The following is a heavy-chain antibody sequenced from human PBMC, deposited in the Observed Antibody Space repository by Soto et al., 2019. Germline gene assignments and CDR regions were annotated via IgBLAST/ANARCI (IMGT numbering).Heavy chain of an antibody. Sequence: QVQLVESGGGVVQPGRSLRLSCAASGFTFSSYAMHWVRQAPGKGLEWVAVISYDGSNKYYADSVKGRFTISRDNSKNTLYLQMNSLRAEVTAVYYCARPTTVLSWYFALWGRVTLVTVSS. J-gene: IGHJ2*01. CDR3: ARPTTVLSWYFAL. CDR2: ISYDGSNK. D-gene: IGHD4-17*01. CDR1: GFTFSSYA. V-gene: IGHV3-30-3*01.